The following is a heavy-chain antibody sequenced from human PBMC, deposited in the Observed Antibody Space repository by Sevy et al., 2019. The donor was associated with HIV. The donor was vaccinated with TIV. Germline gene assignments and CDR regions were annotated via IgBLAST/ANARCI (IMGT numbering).Heavy chain of an antibody. V-gene: IGHV3-21*01. CDR1: GFTFSSYS. CDR3: ARDLSYGLPFFDY. D-gene: IGHD5-18*01. CDR2: ISSSSSYI. J-gene: IGHJ4*02. Sequence: GGSLRLSCAASGFTFSSYSMNWVRQAPGKGLEWVSSISSSSSYIYYADSVKDRFTISRDNAKNALYLKMNSLRAEDTAVYYCARDLSYGLPFFDYWGQGTLVTVSS.